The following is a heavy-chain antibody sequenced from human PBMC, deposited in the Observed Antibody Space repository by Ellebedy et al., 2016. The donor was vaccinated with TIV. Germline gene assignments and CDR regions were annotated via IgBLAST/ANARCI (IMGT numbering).Heavy chain of an antibody. CDR2: INPNSGGT. D-gene: IGHD3-10*01. CDR3: ARDGGGDYYYGMDV. J-gene: IGHJ6*02. CDR1: GYTFTGYY. V-gene: IGHV1-2*02. Sequence: ASVKVSCKASGYTFTGYYMHWVRQAPGQGLEWMGWINPNSGGTNYAQKFQGRVTMTRDTSISTAYMELSRLRSDDTAVYYCARDGGGDYYYGMDVWGQGTTVTVSS.